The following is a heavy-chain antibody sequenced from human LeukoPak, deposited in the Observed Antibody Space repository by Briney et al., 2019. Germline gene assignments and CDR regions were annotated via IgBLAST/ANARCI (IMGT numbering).Heavy chain of an antibody. Sequence: GGSLRLSCVVSGFTFNRCWMNWVRQAPGKGLEWVSYISSSSSTIYYADSVKGRFTISRDNAKNSLYLQMNSLRDEDTAVYYCARDRYSSGWYDVDYWGQGTLVTVSS. CDR1: GFTFNRCW. J-gene: IGHJ4*02. CDR2: ISSSSSTI. V-gene: IGHV3-48*02. CDR3: ARDRYSSGWYDVDY. D-gene: IGHD6-19*01.